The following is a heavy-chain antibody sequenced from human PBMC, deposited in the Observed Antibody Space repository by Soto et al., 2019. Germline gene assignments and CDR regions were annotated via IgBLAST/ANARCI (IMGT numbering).Heavy chain of an antibody. Sequence: GGSLRLSCTASGFTFGDYAMSWFRQAPGKGLEWVGFIRSKAYGGTTEYAASVKGRFTISRDDSKSIAYLQMNSLKTEDTAVYYCTREGLNSQEDYYYYYYMDVWGKGTTVTVSS. V-gene: IGHV3-49*03. D-gene: IGHD1-7*01. CDR2: IRSKAYGGTT. CDR3: TREGLNSQEDYYYYYYMDV. J-gene: IGHJ6*03. CDR1: GFTFGDYA.